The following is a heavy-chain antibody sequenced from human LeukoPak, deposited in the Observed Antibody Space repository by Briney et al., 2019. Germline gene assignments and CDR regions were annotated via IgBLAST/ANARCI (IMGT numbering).Heavy chain of an antibody. Sequence: GGSLRLSCAASGFTFSSYAISWVRQTPGKGLEWVSVISGSGGSTYYADSVKGRFTISRDNSKNTLYLQMNSLRAEDTAVYYCAKDGDDFALPLYYYYYYMDVWGKGTTVTISS. J-gene: IGHJ6*03. CDR3: AKDGDDFALPLYYYYYYMDV. CDR2: ISGSGGST. CDR1: GFTFSSYA. V-gene: IGHV3-23*01. D-gene: IGHD5-12*01.